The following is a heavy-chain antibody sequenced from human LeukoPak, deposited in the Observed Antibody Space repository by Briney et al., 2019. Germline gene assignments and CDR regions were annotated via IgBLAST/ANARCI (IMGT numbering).Heavy chain of an antibody. CDR2: IDSTGST. CDR1: GFLVSSNY. Sequence: PGGSLRLSCAASGFLVSSNYMSWVRQAPGKGLEWVSFIDSTGSTYYADSVKGRFTISRDNSENTLYLQMSSLRAEDTASYYCARGERLGYSHGRGTLDIWGQGTMVTVSS. D-gene: IGHD5-18*01. V-gene: IGHV3-66*01. J-gene: IGHJ3*02. CDR3: ARGERLGYSHGRGTLDI.